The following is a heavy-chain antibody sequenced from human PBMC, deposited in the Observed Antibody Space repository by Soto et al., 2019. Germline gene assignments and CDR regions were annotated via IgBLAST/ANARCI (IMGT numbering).Heavy chain of an antibody. Sequence: GESLKISCKGSGYSFTSYWIGWVRQMPGKGLEWMGIIYPGDSDTRYSPSFQGRFTISRDNSKNTLYLQMNSLRAEDTAVYYCAKGLGFPPPYFDYWGQGTLVTVSS. D-gene: IGHD3-10*01. J-gene: IGHJ4*02. V-gene: IGHV5-51*01. CDR3: AKGLGFPPPYFDY. CDR2: IYPGDSDT. CDR1: GYSFTSYW.